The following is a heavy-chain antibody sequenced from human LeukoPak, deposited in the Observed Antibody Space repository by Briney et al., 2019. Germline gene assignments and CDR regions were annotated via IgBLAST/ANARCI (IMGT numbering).Heavy chain of an antibody. Sequence: ASVKVSCKASGYTFTGYYMHWVRQAPGQGLEWMGWINPNSGGTNYAQKFQGRVTMTRDTSISTAYMELSRLRSDDTAVYYCARDYKRITIFGVVIKPTYYFDYWGQGTLVTVSS. CDR3: ARDYKRITIFGVVIKPTYYFDY. D-gene: IGHD3-3*01. V-gene: IGHV1-2*02. J-gene: IGHJ4*02. CDR1: GYTFTGYY. CDR2: INPNSGGT.